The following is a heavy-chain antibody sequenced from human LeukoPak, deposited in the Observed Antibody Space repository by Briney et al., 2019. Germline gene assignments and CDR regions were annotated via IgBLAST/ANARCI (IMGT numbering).Heavy chain of an antibody. J-gene: IGHJ4*02. Sequence: GGSLRLSCAASGFTFSSYAMSWVRQAPGKGLEWVSAISGSGGSTYYADSVKGRFTISRDNSKYTLYLQMNSLRAEDTAVYYCAKDRLGIAAAGTSDYWGQGTLVSVSS. CDR3: AKDRLGIAAAGTSDY. D-gene: IGHD6-13*01. V-gene: IGHV3-23*01. CDR2: ISGSGGST. CDR1: GFTFSSYA.